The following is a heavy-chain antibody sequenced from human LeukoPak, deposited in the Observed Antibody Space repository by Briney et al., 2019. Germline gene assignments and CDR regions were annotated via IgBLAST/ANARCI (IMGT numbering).Heavy chain of an antibody. CDR1: GFTFDDYG. CDR3: ARGDHVGQDFDY. Sequence: TGGSLRLSCAASGFTFDDYGMSWVRQAPGKGLEWVSGINWNGGSTGYADSVKGRFTISRDNAKNSLYLQMNSLRAEDTAVYYCARGDHVGQDFDYWGQGTLVTVSS. CDR2: INWNGGST. J-gene: IGHJ4*02. V-gene: IGHV3-20*04. D-gene: IGHD1-14*01.